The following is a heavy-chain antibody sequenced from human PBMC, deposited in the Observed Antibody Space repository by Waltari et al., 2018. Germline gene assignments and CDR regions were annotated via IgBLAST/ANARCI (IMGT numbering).Heavy chain of an antibody. V-gene: IGHV4-39*02. J-gene: IGHJ4*02. Sequence: QLQMHESGPGLVKSSATLSLTCTVSGDSMTNSNYYWAWIRQPPGKGLEWIGDIYYSGTSFYNPSLMSRLTISADTSKNHFSLSLTSVTVADTAIYYCARRPMGAAFDYWGQGVLVTISS. CDR1: GDSMTNSNYY. D-gene: IGHD3-16*01. CDR2: IYYSGTS. CDR3: ARRPMGAAFDY.